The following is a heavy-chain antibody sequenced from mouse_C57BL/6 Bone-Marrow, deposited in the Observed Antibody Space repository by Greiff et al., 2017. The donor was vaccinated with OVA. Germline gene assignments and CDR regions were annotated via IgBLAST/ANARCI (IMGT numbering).Heavy chain of an antibody. CDR2: IYPGDGDT. CDR3: LYYGSSRGNFDV. CDR1: GYAFRSSW. D-gene: IGHD1-1*01. J-gene: IGHJ1*03. Sequence: VQLQQSGPELVKPGASVKISCKASGYAFRSSWMNWVKQRPGTGLEWIGRIYPGDGDTNYNGKFKGKATLTADKSSSTAYMQLSSLTSEDSAVYFCLYYGSSRGNFDVWGTGTTVTVSS. V-gene: IGHV1-82*01.